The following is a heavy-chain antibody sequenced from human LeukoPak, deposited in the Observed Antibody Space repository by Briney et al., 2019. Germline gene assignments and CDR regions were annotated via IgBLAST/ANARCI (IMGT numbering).Heavy chain of an antibody. CDR2: ISGSGGST. J-gene: IGHJ4*02. CDR3: AKSKAAVAGTPDY. V-gene: IGHV3-23*01. Sequence: PGGSLRLSCAASGFTFSTYAMSWARQAPGKGLEWVSGISGSGGSTYYADSVKGRFTISRDNSKDTLYLQMNSLRAEDTAVHYCAKSKAAVAGTPDYWGQGTLVTVSS. CDR1: GFTFSTYA. D-gene: IGHD6-19*01.